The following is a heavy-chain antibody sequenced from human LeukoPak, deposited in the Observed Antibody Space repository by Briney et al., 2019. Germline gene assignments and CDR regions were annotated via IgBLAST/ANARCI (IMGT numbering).Heavy chain of an antibody. V-gene: IGHV3-11*01. Sequence: GGSLRLSCAASGFTFSDYYMSWIRQAPGKGLEWVSYISSSGSTIYYADSVKGRFTISRDNAKNSLYLQMNSPRAEDTAVYYCARDSGSGWQSDSFDYWGQGTLVTVSS. D-gene: IGHD6-19*01. J-gene: IGHJ4*02. CDR2: ISSSGSTI. CDR3: ARDSGSGWQSDSFDY. CDR1: GFTFSDYY.